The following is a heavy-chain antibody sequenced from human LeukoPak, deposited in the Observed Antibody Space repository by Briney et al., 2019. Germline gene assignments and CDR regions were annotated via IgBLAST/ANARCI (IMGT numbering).Heavy chain of an antibody. Sequence: GGSLRLSCAASGFTFSDYWMSWVRQAPGKGLEWVASIKFDESEKHYMDSVKGRFTISRDSAKSSLYLQMNSLRAEDTAVYLCARVTTNGYFEYWGQGSLVTVSP. CDR3: ARVTTNGYFEY. CDR1: GFTFSDYW. V-gene: IGHV3-7*04. J-gene: IGHJ4*02. D-gene: IGHD1-1*01. CDR2: IKFDESEK.